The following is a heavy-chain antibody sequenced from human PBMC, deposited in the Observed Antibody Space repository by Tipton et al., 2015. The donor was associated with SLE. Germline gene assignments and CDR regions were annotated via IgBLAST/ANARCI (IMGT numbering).Heavy chain of an antibody. D-gene: IGHD3-22*01. V-gene: IGHV4-39*07. CDR1: GDSISRQSYY. Sequence: GLVKPSETLSLTCTVSGDSISRQSYYWGWIRQAPGNGLEWIGSIYYSGRNAYNPSLKSRVTMSVDTSKNQFSLKLTSVTVADTAVYYCARHDYYDSGGYRANYFDPWGQRTLVTVSS. CDR3: ARHDYYDSGGYRANYFDP. J-gene: IGHJ5*02. CDR2: IYYSGRN.